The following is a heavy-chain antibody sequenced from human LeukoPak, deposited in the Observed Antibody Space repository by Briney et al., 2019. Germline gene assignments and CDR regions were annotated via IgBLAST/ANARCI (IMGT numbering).Heavy chain of an antibody. CDR3: ARHQRGYSYAPLGY. J-gene: IGHJ4*02. CDR2: IWPSGST. D-gene: IGHD5-18*01. Sequence: SETLSLTCTVSGGSISSYYWSWIRQPPGKGLEWIGYIWPSGSTNYNPSLKSRVTISLDKSRNQFSLRLTSVTAADTAMYYCARHQRGYSYAPLGYWGQGTLVTVSS. CDR1: GGSISSYY. V-gene: IGHV4-59*08.